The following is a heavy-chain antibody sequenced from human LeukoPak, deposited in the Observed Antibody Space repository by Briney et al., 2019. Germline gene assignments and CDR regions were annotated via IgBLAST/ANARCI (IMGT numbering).Heavy chain of an antibody. CDR3: ASMTAGPHYYYYGMDV. Sequence: ASVKVSCKASGYTFTSYGISWVRQAPGQGLEWMGWISAYNGNTNYAQKLQGRVTMTTDTSTSTAYMELRSLRSDDTAVYYCASMTAGPHYYYYGMDVWGQGTTVNVSS. CDR2: ISAYNGNT. CDR1: GYTFTSYG. V-gene: IGHV1-18*01. J-gene: IGHJ6*02. D-gene: IGHD6-13*01.